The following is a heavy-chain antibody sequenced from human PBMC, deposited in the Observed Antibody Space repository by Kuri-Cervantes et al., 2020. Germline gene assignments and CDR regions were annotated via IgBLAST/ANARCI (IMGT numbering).Heavy chain of an antibody. Sequence: SETLSLTCAISGDSVSSNSAAWNWIRQSPSRGLEWLGRTYYRSKWYNDYAVSVKSRITINPDTSKNQFSLQLNSVTPEDTAVYYCAGDRLGRYCSSTSCPGYGMDVWGQGTTVTVSS. CDR3: AGDRLGRYCSSTSCPGYGMDV. D-gene: IGHD2-2*01. J-gene: IGHJ6*02. V-gene: IGHV6-1*01. CDR1: GDSVSSNSAA. CDR2: TYYRSKWYN.